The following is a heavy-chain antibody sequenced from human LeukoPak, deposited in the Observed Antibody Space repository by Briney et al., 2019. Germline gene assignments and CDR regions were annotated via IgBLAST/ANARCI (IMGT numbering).Heavy chain of an antibody. CDR1: GFTFSSYS. D-gene: IGHD3/OR15-3a*01. Sequence: GGSLRLSCTASGFTFSSYSMNWVRQAPGKGLEWVSSISSTSTYIYYADSVKGRFTISRDNAKNSLYLQMNRLRAEDTAVFYCARDLRGLPFEYWGQGTLVTVSS. CDR2: ISSTSTYI. V-gene: IGHV3-21*01. CDR3: ARDLRGLPFEY. J-gene: IGHJ4*02.